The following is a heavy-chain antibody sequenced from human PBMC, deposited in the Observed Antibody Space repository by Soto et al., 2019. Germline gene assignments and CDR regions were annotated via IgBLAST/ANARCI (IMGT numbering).Heavy chain of an antibody. CDR1: GFTFSSYA. CDR3: AKDRVGEAPPYYYYGMDV. Sequence: PGGSLRLSCAASGFTFSSYAMSWVRQAQGKGLEWVSAISGSGGSTYYADSVKGRFTISRDNSKNTLYLQMNSLRAEDTAVYYFAKDRVGEAPPYYYYGMDVWGQGTTVTVSS. V-gene: IGHV3-23*01. D-gene: IGHD2-21*01. CDR2: ISGSGGST. J-gene: IGHJ6*02.